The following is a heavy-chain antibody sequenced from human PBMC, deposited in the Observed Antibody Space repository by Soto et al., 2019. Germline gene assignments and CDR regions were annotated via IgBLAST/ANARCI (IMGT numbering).Heavy chain of an antibody. D-gene: IGHD3-10*01. CDR2: ISGSGGST. J-gene: IGHJ6*03. CDR3: AKYYYGSGSYYANYYYYYMDV. Sequence: GGSLRLSCAASGFTFSSYAMSWVRQAPGKGLEWVSAISGSGGSTYYADSVKGRFTISRDNSKNTLYLQMNSLRAEDTAVYYCAKYYYGSGSYYANYYYYYMDVWGKGTTVTVSS. V-gene: IGHV3-23*01. CDR1: GFTFSSYA.